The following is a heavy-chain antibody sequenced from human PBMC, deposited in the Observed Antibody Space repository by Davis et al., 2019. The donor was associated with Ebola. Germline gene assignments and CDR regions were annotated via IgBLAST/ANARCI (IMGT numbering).Heavy chain of an antibody. CDR2: VSPDGSHK. V-gene: IGHV3-30*18. CDR3: VKEHISGWPNLDF. D-gene: IGHD6-19*01. CDR1: GFTFSTYS. J-gene: IGHJ4*02. Sequence: GESLKISCEASGFTFSTYSFHWVRQAPGKGLEWVAVVSPDGSHKSYADSVRDRFTMSRDFSKSTIYLQMNSLRTEDTALYYCVKEHISGWPNLDFWGQGALVIVSS.